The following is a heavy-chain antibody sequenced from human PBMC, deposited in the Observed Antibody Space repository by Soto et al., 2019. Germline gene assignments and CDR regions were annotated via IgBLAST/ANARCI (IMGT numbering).Heavy chain of an antibody. CDR2: IKSRTDGGTT. V-gene: IGHV3-15*07. CDR3: TTTRFEFGDYFPYYYYYDVMDV. D-gene: IGHD3-16*01. Sequence: PGGSLRLSCAASGFTFSNAWMNWVRQAPGKGLEWVGRIKSRTDGGTTDYAAPVKGRFTISRDDSKNTLYLQMNSLKTEDTAVYYCTTTRFEFGDYFPYYYYYDVMDVWAQGTTVTASS. J-gene: IGHJ6*01. CDR1: GFTFSNAW.